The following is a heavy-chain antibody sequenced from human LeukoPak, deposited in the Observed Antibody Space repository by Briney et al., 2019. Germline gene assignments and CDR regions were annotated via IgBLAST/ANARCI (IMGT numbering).Heavy chain of an antibody. Sequence: SETLSLTCTVSGGSISSYYWSWIRQPPGKGLEWIGYMYYSGSTNYNPSLKSRVTISVDTSKNQFSLKLSSVTAADTAVYYCARDKGYCSSTSCHNWFDPWGQGTLVTVSS. CDR1: GGSISSYY. CDR2: MYYSGST. D-gene: IGHD2-2*01. J-gene: IGHJ5*02. V-gene: IGHV4-59*01. CDR3: ARDKGYCSSTSCHNWFDP.